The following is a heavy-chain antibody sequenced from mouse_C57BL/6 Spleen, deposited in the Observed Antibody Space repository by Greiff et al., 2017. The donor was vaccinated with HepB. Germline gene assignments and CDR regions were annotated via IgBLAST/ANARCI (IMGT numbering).Heavy chain of an antibody. J-gene: IGHJ4*01. Sequence: EVKVVESGGGLVKPGGSLKLSCAASGFTFSDYGMHWVRQAPEKGLEWVAYISSGSSTIYYADTVKGRFTISRDNAKNTLFLQMTSLRSEDTAMYYCARGRSGRGYAMDYWGQGTSVTVSS. CDR2: ISSGSSTI. D-gene: IGHD3-2*02. CDR3: ARGRSGRGYAMDY. V-gene: IGHV5-17*01. CDR1: GFTFSDYG.